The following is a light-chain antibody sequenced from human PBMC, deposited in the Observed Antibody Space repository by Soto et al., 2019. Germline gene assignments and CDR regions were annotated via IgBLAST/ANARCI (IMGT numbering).Light chain of an antibody. J-gene: IGKJ4*01. V-gene: IGKV1-5*03. CDR3: QQYNGYRLA. CDR2: KAS. CDR1: QTISSW. Sequence: IQLSHSPSSLSGSLGDGVTKSSRASQTISSWLAWYQQKPGKAPKLLIYKASTLKSGVPSRFSGSGSGTEFTLTISSLQADDFAIYYCQQYNGYRLAFGGGTKVDIK.